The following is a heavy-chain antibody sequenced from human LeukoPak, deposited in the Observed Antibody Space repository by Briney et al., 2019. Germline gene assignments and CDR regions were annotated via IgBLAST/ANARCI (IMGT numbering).Heavy chain of an antibody. Sequence: PGGSLRLSCSASGFTFSSYAMSWVRQAPGVGLEWVSAISGGGGSTWYADSVKGRFTISRDNSKNTLYMQMNSLRAEDTAVYYCAKDSYDSSGSRYDYWGQGTLDTVSS. CDR1: GFTFSSYA. V-gene: IGHV3-23*01. D-gene: IGHD3-22*01. CDR2: ISGGGGST. CDR3: AKDSYDSSGSRYDY. J-gene: IGHJ4*02.